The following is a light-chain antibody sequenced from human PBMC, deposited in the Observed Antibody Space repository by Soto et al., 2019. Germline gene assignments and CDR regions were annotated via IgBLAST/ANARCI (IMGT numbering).Light chain of an antibody. CDR3: QQYNSWLWT. Sequence: EIVMTQSPATLSVSPGERATFSCRASQSVSSKLAWYQQKPGQAPRLLIYGASTRATGIPARFSGSGSGTEFTLIISSLQSEDSAVYYCQQYNSWLWTFGQGTKVDIK. V-gene: IGKV3-15*01. CDR1: QSVSSK. CDR2: GAS. J-gene: IGKJ1*01.